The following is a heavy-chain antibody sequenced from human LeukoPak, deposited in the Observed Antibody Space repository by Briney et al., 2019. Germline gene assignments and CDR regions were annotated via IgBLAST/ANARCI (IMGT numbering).Heavy chain of an antibody. CDR1: GVSISSSSYY. CDR3: ARGGYSYGFFTGYYMDV. CDR2: IYYSGST. J-gene: IGHJ6*03. V-gene: IGHV4-39*07. Sequence: PSETLSLTCTVSGVSISSSSYYWGWIRQPPGKGLEWIGNIYYSGSTSYNPSLKSRLTISIDTSKNQFSLKLSSVTAADTAVYYCARGGYSYGFFTGYYMDVWGKGTTVTISS. D-gene: IGHD5-18*01.